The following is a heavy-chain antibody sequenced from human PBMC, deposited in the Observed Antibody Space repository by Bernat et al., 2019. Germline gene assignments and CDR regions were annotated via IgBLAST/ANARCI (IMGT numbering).Heavy chain of an antibody. D-gene: IGHD3-3*01. J-gene: IGHJ6*03. CDR3: ARVLYYDFWSGYYSSYYMDV. V-gene: IGHV2-26*01. CDR1: GFSLSNARMG. CDR2: IFSNDEK. Sequence: QVTLKESGPVLVKPTETLTLTCTVSGFSLSNARMGVSWIRQPPGKALEWLAHIFSNDEKSYSTSLKSRLTISKDTSKSQVVLTMTNMDPVDTATCYCARVLYYDFWSGYYSSYYMDVWGKGTTVTVSS.